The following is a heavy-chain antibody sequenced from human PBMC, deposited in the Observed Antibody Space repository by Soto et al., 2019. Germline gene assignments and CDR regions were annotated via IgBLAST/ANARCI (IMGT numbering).Heavy chain of an antibody. CDR2: IVPIFGTA. Sequence: QVQLVQSGAEVKKPGSSVKVSCKASGGTFSSYAISWVRQAPGQGLEWMGGIVPIFGTANYAQKFQGRVKITADESTSTAYMELSSLRSEDTAVNYCATSQLGYNYGFGNGMDVWGQGTTVTVSS. D-gene: IGHD5-18*01. V-gene: IGHV1-69*12. J-gene: IGHJ6*02. CDR1: GGTFSSYA. CDR3: ATSQLGYNYGFGNGMDV.